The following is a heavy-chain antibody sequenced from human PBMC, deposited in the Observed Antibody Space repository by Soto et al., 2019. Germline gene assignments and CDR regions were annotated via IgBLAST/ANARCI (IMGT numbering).Heavy chain of an antibody. CDR2: IKQDGSGK. D-gene: IGHD5-12*01. J-gene: IGHJ4*02. CDR3: ARDQEDGYNYFDY. CDR1: GFTFSSYW. Sequence: GGSLRLSCAASGFTFSSYWMSWVRQAPGKGLVWVSNIKQDGSGKSYVDSVKGRFTISRDYAKNTVYLQMNSLRAEDTAMYYCARDQEDGYNYFDYWGRGTLVTVSS. V-gene: IGHV3-7*01.